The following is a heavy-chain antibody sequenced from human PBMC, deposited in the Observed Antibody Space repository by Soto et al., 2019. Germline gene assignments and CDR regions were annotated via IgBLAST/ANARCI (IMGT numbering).Heavy chain of an antibody. Sequence: SETLSLTCAVSGGSISSNNWWTWVRQPPGKGLEWIGEIYHNGSSNYHPSLKSRITISVEKSKNQFSLNLSSMTAADTAVYYCARVCDYFGGGGYLYYYDYPARRTPVTVSS. V-gene: IGHV4-4*02. CDR2: IYHNGSS. J-gene: IGHJ4*02. CDR1: GGSISSNNW. D-gene: IGHD2-21*01. CDR3: ARVCDYFGGGGYLYYYDY.